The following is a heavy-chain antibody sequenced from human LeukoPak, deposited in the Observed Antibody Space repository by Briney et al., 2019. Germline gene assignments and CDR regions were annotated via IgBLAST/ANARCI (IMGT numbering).Heavy chain of an antibody. D-gene: IGHD3-10*01. CDR1: GGSFSGYY. CDR2: INHSGST. CDR3: ARKGRGHFDY. Sequence: SETLSLTCAVYGGSFSGYYWSWIRQPPGKGLEWIGEINHSGSTSYNPSLKSRVTISVDTSKNQFSLKLSSVTAADTAVYYCARKGRGHFDYWGQGTLVTVSS. V-gene: IGHV4-34*01. J-gene: IGHJ4*02.